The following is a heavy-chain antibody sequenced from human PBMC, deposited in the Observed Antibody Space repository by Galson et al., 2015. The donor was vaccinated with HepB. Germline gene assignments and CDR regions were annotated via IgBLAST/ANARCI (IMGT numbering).Heavy chain of an antibody. J-gene: IGHJ2*01. CDR1: GGTFSSYT. CDR2: IIPILGIA. CDR3: ARDRDYDSSGYSFLGWYFDL. D-gene: IGHD3-22*01. Sequence: SVKVSCKASGGTFSSYTISWVRQAPRQGLEWMGRIIPILGIANYAQKFQGRVTITADKSTSTAYMELSSLRSEDTAVYYCARDRDYDSSGYSFLGWYFDLWGRGTLVTVSS. V-gene: IGHV1-69*04.